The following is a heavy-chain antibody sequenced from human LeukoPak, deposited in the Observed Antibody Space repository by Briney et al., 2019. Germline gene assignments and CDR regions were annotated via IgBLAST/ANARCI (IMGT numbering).Heavy chain of an antibody. CDR2: IYYSGST. J-gene: IGHJ5*02. D-gene: IGHD3-3*01. CDR1: GGSISSSSYY. V-gene: IGHV4-39*01. CDR3: ARRLPGITIFGVAANWFDP. Sequence: SETLSLTCTVSGGSISSSSYYWGWIRQPPGKGLEWVGSIYYSGSTYYNPSLKSRVTISVDTSKNQFSLRLSSVTAADTAVYYCARRLPGITIFGVAANWFDPWGQGTLVTVSS.